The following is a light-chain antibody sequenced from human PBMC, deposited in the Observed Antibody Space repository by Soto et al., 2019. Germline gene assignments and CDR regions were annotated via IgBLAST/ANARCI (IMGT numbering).Light chain of an antibody. CDR2: AAS. J-gene: IGKJ1*01. CDR3: QQTYSNPRP. Sequence: DIQMTQSPSSLSASVGDRVTITCRASQSIRTYLNWYQQKPGKAPKFLIYAASTLQSGVPSRFSGSGSGTDFTLTISSLQPEDFATYYCQQTYSNPRPFCQGTKVEIK. V-gene: IGKV1-39*01. CDR1: QSIRTY.